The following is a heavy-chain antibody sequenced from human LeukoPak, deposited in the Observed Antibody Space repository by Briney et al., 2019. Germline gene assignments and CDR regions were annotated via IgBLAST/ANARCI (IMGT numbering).Heavy chain of an antibody. CDR1: GFTFSRYA. J-gene: IGHJ4*02. CDR3: AKDHDSTGLFQDRDY. CDR2: ISISANT. D-gene: IGHD6-19*01. Sequence: GGSLRLSRAASGFTFSRYAMNWVRQAPGKGLEWVSTISISANTHYADSVKGRFTISRDNSKSTLYLQMNSLRAEDTAIYYCAKDHDSTGLFQDRDYWGQGTQVTISS. V-gene: IGHV3-23*01.